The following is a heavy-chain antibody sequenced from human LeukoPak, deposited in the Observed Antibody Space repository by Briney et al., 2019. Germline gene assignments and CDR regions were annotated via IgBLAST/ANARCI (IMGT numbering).Heavy chain of an antibody. CDR2: IYPGDSDT. J-gene: IGHJ6*03. Sequence: GESLKISCKGSGYSFTSYWIGWVRQIPGKGLEWMGIIYPGDSDTRYSPSFLGKVSISADKSITTAYLQWSSLEASDTAVYYCARHKRAQNYESRGSCTNGLCPLDYYYYYYYMDVWGKGTTVTVSS. V-gene: IGHV5-51*01. D-gene: IGHD2-8*01. CDR1: GYSFTSYW. CDR3: ARHKRAQNYESRGSCTNGLCPLDYYYYYYYMDV.